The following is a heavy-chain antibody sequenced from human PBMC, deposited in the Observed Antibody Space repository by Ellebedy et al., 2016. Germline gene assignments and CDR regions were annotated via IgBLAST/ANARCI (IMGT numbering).Heavy chain of an antibody. V-gene: IGHV1-46*03. J-gene: IGHJ4*02. CDR2: INPSGGST. CDR1: GYTFTSYY. CDR3: ARDPGGQLVDY. D-gene: IGHD6-6*01. Sequence: ASVKVSXXASGYTFTSYYMHWVRQAPGQGLEWMGIINPSGGSTSYAQKFQGRVTMTRDTSTSTVYMELSSLRSEDTAVYYCARDPGGQLVDYWGQGTLVTVSS.